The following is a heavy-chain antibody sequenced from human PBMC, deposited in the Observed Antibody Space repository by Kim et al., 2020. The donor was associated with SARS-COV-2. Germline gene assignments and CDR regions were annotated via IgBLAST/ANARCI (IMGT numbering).Heavy chain of an antibody. CDR2: ST. Sequence: STNYNPSLKSRVTMSGDTSKNQFSLKLSSVTAADTAVYYCARVGGEAFDIWGQGTMVTVSS. V-gene: IGHV4-4*07. CDR3: ARVGGEAFDI. D-gene: IGHD3-10*01. J-gene: IGHJ3*02.